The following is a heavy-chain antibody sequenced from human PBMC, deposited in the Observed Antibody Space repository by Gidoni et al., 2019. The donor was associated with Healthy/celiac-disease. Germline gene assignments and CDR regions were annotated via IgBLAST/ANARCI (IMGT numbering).Heavy chain of an antibody. CDR1: GGSISSYY. CDR2: IYYSGST. CDR3: ARYYYGSGYWGYDY. Sequence: QVQLQESGPGLVKPSETLSLTCTVSGGSISSYYWSWSRQPPGKGLEWIGYIYYSGSTNYNPSLKSRVTISVDTSKNQFSLKLSSVTAADTAVYYCARYYYGSGYWGYDYWGQGTLVTVSS. D-gene: IGHD3-10*01. V-gene: IGHV4-59*08. J-gene: IGHJ4*02.